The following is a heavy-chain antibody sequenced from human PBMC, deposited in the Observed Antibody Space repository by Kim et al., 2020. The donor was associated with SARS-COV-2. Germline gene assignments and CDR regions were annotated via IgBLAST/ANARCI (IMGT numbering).Heavy chain of an antibody. Sequence: SETLSLTCTVSGGSISSYFWSWIRQPPGKGLEWIGYIFYSGSTNYNPSLKSRVTISVDTSKNQFSLKVSSVTAADTAVYYFARRGGYSSSDYFYYSVDVWGKGTTVTVSS. CDR1: GGSISSYF. CDR3: ARRGGYSSSDYFYYSVDV. V-gene: IGHV4-59*01. D-gene: IGHD6-6*01. J-gene: IGHJ6*03. CDR2: IFYSGST.